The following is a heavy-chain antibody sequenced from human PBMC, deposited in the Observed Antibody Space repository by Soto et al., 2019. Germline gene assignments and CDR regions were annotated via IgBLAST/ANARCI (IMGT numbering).Heavy chain of an antibody. CDR3: ARTSGYGGNPFEY. CDR1: GFSLATSGVC. CDR2: IDWDDDK. D-gene: IGHD4-17*01. V-gene: IGHV2-70*01. Sequence: SGPTLVNPTQTLTLTCTFSGFSLATSGVCVGWIRQSPGKALEWLALIDWDDDKYYHTFLKTRLTISRDTSRNQVVLTMTNMDPVDTATYYCARTSGYGGNPFEYWGQGTLVTVSS. J-gene: IGHJ4*02.